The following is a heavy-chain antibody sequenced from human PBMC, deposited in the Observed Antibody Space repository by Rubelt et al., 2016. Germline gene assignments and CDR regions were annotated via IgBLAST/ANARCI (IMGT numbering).Heavy chain of an antibody. J-gene: IGHJ3*02. CDR3: ARDFPTGGVGVVVPLGPNDAFDI. Sequence: GYADSVKGRFTISRDNAKNSLYLQMNSLRAEDTAVYYCARDFPTGGVGVVVPLGPNDAFDIWGQGTMVTVSS. V-gene: IGHV3-20*03. D-gene: IGHD2-2*01.